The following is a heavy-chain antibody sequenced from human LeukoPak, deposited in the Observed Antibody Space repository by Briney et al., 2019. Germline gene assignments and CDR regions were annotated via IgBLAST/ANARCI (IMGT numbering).Heavy chain of an antibody. D-gene: IGHD2-8*01. CDR2: VSHTGGNT. J-gene: IGHJ6*03. CDR3: AKDRCSNGVGCYYYYMDV. CDR1: GFTFSGYA. Sequence: GGSLRLSCAASGFTFSGYAMSWVRQAPGKGLVWVSSVSHTGGNTYYADSVRGRFSISRDSSKNILYLQMNSLRAEDTAVYYCAKDRCSNGVGCYYYYMDVWGKGTSVTISS. V-gene: IGHV3-23*01.